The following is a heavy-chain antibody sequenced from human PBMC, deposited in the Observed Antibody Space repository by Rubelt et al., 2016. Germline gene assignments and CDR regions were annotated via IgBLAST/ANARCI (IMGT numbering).Heavy chain of an antibody. CDR2: ISGGGGSA. CDR1: GFTFTTHG. Sequence: GSGGGLVQPGGSLRLSCAAFGFTFTTHGMRWVLQAPGMALVWVPTISGGGGSAYYADSVRGRFTISRDNSKNALYLRMNSLRVDDTAVYYCARTSGYDSGWNDAGGQGTLVTVSS. D-gene: IGHD6-19*01. J-gene: IGHJ5*02. CDR3: ARTSGYDSGWNDA. V-gene: IGHV3-23*01.